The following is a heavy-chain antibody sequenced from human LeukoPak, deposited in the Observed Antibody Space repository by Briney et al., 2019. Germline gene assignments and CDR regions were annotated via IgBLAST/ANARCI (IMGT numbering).Heavy chain of an antibody. CDR2: IRDKGNSYTT. V-gene: IGHV3-72*01. D-gene: IGHD1-26*01. CDR1: GFTFSDHY. CDR3: TRDRSGSYEGDFDY. Sequence: GGSLRLSCAASGFTFSDHYMDWVRQAPGKGLEWVGRIRDKGNSYTTEYAPSVKGRFTISRDDSKNSLYLQMNSPKTEDTAVYYRTRDRSGSYEGDFDYWGQGTLVTVSS. J-gene: IGHJ4*02.